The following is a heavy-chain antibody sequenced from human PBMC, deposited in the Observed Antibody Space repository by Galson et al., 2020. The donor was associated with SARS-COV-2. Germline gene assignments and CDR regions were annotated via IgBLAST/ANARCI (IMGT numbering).Heavy chain of an antibody. D-gene: IGHD3-22*01. CDR2: IYHSGST. J-gene: IGHJ6*03. Sequence: SETLSLTCTVSGYSISSGYYWGWIRQPPGKGLEWIGSIYHSGSTYYNPSLKSRVTISVDTSKNQFSLKLSSVTAADTAVYYCARDLQIVDPSYYYYMDVWGKGTTVTVSS. CDR3: ARDLQIVDPSYYYYMDV. CDR1: GYSISSGYY. V-gene: IGHV4-38-2*02.